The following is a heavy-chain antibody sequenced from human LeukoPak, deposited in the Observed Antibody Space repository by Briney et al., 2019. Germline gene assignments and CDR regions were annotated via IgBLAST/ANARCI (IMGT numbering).Heavy chain of an antibody. J-gene: IGHJ4*02. CDR2: ISNSGSTR. D-gene: IGHD3-22*01. Sequence: GGSLRLSCAASGFTFSDYYMSWIRQAPGKGLEWVSYISNSGSTRHYADSVKGRFTISRDNAKNSLYLQMNSLRAEDTAVYYCARRGNYYDSFDYWGQGTLVTVSS. CDR1: GFTFSDYY. CDR3: ARRGNYYDSFDY. V-gene: IGHV3-11*04.